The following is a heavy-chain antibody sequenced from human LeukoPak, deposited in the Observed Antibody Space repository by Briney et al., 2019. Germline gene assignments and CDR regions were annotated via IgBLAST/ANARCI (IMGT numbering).Heavy chain of an antibody. V-gene: IGHV1-18*01. CDR3: ARDHPVRLGYCSSTSCYDMDY. J-gene: IGHJ4*02. Sequence: GASVKVSCKASGYTFTSYGISWVRQAPGQGLEWMGWISAYNGNTNYAQKLQGRVTMTTDTSTSTAYMELRSLRSDDTAVYYCARDHPVRLGYCSSTSCYDMDYWGQGTLVTVSS. CDR1: GYTFTSYG. CDR2: ISAYNGNT. D-gene: IGHD2-2*01.